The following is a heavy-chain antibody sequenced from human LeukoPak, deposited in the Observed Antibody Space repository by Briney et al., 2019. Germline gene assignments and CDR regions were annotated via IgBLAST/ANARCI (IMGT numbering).Heavy chain of an antibody. Sequence: SETLSLTCAVYGGSFSGYYWSWIRQPPGKGLEWIGEINHSGSTNYNPSLKSRVTISVDTSKNQFSLKLSSVTAADTAVYYCARGHDYWGQGTPVTVSS. J-gene: IGHJ4*02. CDR2: INHSGST. CDR3: ARGHDY. CDR1: GGSFSGYY. V-gene: IGHV4-34*01.